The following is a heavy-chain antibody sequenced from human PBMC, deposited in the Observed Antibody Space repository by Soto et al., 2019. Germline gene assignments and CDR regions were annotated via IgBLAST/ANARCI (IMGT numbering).Heavy chain of an antibody. J-gene: IGHJ6*02. V-gene: IGHV5-10-1*01. CDR3: ALPLHYDFWGRLVNYGMDV. Sequence: GESLKISCKGSGYSFGNYWITWVRQMAGKGLEWMGRIDPSDSSIDYSPSFQGHVTMSVDKSINTAYLQWSGLEASDTAIYYCALPLHYDFWGRLVNYGMDVWGPGTTVTVSS. CDR1: GYSFGNYW. CDR2: IDPSDSSI. D-gene: IGHD3-3*01.